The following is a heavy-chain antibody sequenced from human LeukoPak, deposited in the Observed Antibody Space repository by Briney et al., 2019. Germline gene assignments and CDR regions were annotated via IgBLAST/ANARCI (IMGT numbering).Heavy chain of an antibody. CDR2: FDPEDGET. V-gene: IGHV1-24*01. J-gene: IGHJ6*02. Sequence: ASVKVSCKVSGYTLTELSMHWVRQAPGKGLEWMGGFDPEDGETIYAQKFQGRATMTEDTSTDTAYMELSSLRSEDTAVYYCATPQEGPSYYYYGMDVWGQGTTVTVSS. CDR1: GYTLTELS. CDR3: ATPQEGPSYYYYGMDV.